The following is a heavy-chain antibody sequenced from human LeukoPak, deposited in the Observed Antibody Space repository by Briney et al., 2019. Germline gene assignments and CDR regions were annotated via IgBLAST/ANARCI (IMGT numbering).Heavy chain of an antibody. V-gene: IGHV4-59*01. CDR2: IYYSGST. J-gene: IGHJ3*02. CDR3: AKFGVGATFAFDI. CDR1: GGSISSYY. Sequence: PSETLSLTCTVSGGSISSYYWSWIRQPPGKGLEWIGYIYYSGSTNYNPSLKSRVTISVDTSKNQFSLKLSSVTAADTAVYYCAKFGVGATFAFDIWGQGTMVTVSS. D-gene: IGHD1-26*01.